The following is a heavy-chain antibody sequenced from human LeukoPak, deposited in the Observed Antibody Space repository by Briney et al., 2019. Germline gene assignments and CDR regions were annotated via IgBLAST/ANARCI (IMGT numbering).Heavy chain of an antibody. CDR1: GYSMSSGYY. D-gene: IGHD4-17*01. J-gene: IGHJ5*02. Sequence: SETLSLTCTVSDTVSGYSMSSGYYWGWIRQPPGKGLEWIGSIYQSGSTYYNPSLKSRVTISVDTSKNQFSLKLSSVTAAATAVYYCARESVTLLNWFDPWGQGTLVTVSS. CDR2: IYQSGST. V-gene: IGHV4-38-2*02. CDR3: ARESVTLLNWFDP.